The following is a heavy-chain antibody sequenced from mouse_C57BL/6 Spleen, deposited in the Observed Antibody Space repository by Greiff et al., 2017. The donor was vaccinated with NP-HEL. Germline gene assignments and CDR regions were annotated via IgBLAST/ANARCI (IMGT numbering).Heavy chain of an antibody. CDR1: GFTFSSYA. CDR2: ISDGGSYT. Sequence: EVQLVESGGGLVKPGGSLKLSCAASGFTFSSYAMSWVRQTPEKRLEWVATISDGGSYTYYPDNVKGRFTISRDNAKNNLYLQMSHLKSEDTAMYYCARGDYDYEDWFAYWGQGTLVTVSA. V-gene: IGHV5-4*01. D-gene: IGHD2-4*01. CDR3: ARGDYDYEDWFAY. J-gene: IGHJ3*01.